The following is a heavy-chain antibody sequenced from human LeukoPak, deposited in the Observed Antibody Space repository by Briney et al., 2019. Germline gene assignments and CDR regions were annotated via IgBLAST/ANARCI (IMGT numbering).Heavy chain of an antibody. CDR3: ARGAASHTYYYYYMDV. J-gene: IGHJ6*03. CDR1: GYTFTGYY. CDR2: INPNSGGT. V-gene: IGHV1-2*02. D-gene: IGHD5-18*01. Sequence: GASVKVSRKASGYTFTGYYMHWVRQAPGQGLEWMGWINPNSGGTNYAQKFQGRVTMTRDTSISTAYMELSRLRSDDTAVYYCARGAASHTYYYYYMDVWGKGTTVTVSS.